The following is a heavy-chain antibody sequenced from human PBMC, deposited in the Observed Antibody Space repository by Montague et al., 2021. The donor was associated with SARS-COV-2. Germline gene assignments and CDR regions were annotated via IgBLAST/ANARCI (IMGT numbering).Heavy chain of an antibody. CDR2: IYYSGNT. J-gene: IGHJ4*02. V-gene: IGHV4-59*13. Sequence: SETLSLTCTVSGGSISSYYWSWIRQPLGKGLEWIGYIYYSGNTNYNPSLKSRVTISVDTSKNQFSLKLSSVTAADTAVYYCARDLGDYWGQGTLVTVSS. CDR3: ARDLGDY. CDR1: GGSISSYY.